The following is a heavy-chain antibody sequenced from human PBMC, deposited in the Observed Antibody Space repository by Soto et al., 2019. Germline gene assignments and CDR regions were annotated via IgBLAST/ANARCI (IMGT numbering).Heavy chain of an antibody. Sequence: PGGSLRLSCAVSGFTFSAYWTHWVRQVPGKGLTWVSRISDDGSTATYADSVKGRFVISRDNAKNSLYLEMNTLRVDDSGLYYCARGPRVSSTGTGAHWGRGTLVTVSS. CDR1: GFTFSAYW. CDR3: ARGPRVSSTGTGAH. CDR2: ISDDGSTA. V-gene: IGHV3-74*01. J-gene: IGHJ4*02. D-gene: IGHD1-1*01.